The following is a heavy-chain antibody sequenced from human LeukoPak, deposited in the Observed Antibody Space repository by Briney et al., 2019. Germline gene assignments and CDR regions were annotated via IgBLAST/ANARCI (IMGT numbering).Heavy chain of an antibody. J-gene: IGHJ3*02. Sequence: SETLSLTCTVSGGSISNYYWSWIRQPPGKGLEWIGYIYYSGSTKYNPSLKSRVTISVDTSKNQFSLKLSSVTAADTAVYYCARVEPASDAFDIWGQGTMVTVSS. V-gene: IGHV4-59*01. CDR1: GGSISNYY. CDR2: IYYSGST. D-gene: IGHD1-14*01. CDR3: ARVEPASDAFDI.